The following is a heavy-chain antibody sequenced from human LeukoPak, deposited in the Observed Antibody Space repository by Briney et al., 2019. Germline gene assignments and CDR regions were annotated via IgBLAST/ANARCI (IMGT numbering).Heavy chain of an antibody. CDR1: GGSFSGYY. Sequence: PSETLSLTCAVYGGSFSGYYWSWIRQPPGKGLEGIGEINHSESTNYNPSLKSRVTISVDTSKNQFSLKLSSVTAADTAVYYCARRSSKRFNWYFDLWGRGTLVTVSS. CDR3: ARRSSKRFNWYFDL. V-gene: IGHV4-34*01. CDR2: INHSEST. J-gene: IGHJ2*01. D-gene: IGHD5-24*01.